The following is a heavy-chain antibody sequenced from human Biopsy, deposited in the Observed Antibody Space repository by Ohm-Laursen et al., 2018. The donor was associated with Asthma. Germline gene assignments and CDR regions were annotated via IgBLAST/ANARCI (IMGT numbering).Heavy chain of an antibody. Sequence: SLRLSCAAAGSDFSDYTMNWVRQAPGKGLEWVSSISSLSRYKYYSDSLRGRVTISRDNAKSSLHLQMSSLRAEDTAVYFCARDFTIGSGSPFHFWGPGTLVTVSS. J-gene: IGHJ4*01. CDR1: GSDFSDYT. CDR3: ARDFTIGSGSPFHF. D-gene: IGHD3-10*01. CDR2: ISSLSRYK. V-gene: IGHV3-21*01.